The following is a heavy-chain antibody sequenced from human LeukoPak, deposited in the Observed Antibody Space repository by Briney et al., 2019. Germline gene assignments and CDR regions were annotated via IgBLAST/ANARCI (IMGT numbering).Heavy chain of an antibody. D-gene: IGHD1-26*01. CDR1: GFSFSSYG. Sequence: PGRSLRLSCAASGFSFSSYGMHWVRQAPGKGLEWVSHITASGTAMFYADSVKGRFTISRDNAKNLLYLQMNSLRDEDTAVYYCASSGSYRFDYWGQGTLVTVSS. V-gene: IGHV3-48*02. CDR2: ITASGTAM. J-gene: IGHJ4*02. CDR3: ASSGSYRFDY.